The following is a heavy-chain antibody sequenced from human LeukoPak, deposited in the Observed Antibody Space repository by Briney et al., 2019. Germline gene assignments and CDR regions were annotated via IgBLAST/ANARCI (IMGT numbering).Heavy chain of an antibody. Sequence: GRSLRLSCAASGFTFDDYAMHWVRQAPGKGLEWVSGISWNSSSIGYADSVKGRFTISRDNAKNSLYLQMNSLRAEDTALYYCAKDTRAGYSSSWYYFDYWGQGTLVTVSS. CDR3: AKDTRAGYSSSWYYFDY. CDR1: GFTFDDYA. D-gene: IGHD6-13*01. V-gene: IGHV3-9*01. CDR2: ISWNSSSI. J-gene: IGHJ4*02.